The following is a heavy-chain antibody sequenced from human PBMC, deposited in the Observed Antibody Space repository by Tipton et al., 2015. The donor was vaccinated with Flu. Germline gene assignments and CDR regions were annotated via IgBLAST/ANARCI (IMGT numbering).Heavy chain of an antibody. D-gene: IGHD2-15*01. V-gene: IGHV3-7*01. Sequence: SLRLSCSASGFTFSNYWMHWVRQAPGKGLEWVANIKQDGSQIYYLDSVKGRFTISRDNAKNSLYLQMTSVRVEDTAVYYCARSVVGSDSHWGRGTLVTVSS. CDR2: IKQDGSQI. CDR1: GFTFSNYW. CDR3: ARSVVGSDSH. J-gene: IGHJ4*01.